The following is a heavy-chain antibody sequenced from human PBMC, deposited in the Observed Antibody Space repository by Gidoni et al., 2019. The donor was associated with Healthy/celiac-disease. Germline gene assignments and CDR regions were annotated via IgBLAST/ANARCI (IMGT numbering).Heavy chain of an antibody. D-gene: IGHD3-3*01. CDR1: GFPFSSYG. Sequence: QVQLVESGGGVVQPGRSLRLSCAASGFPFSSYGMHWVRQAPGKGLEWVAVISYDGSNKYYADSVKGRFTISRDNSKNTLYLQMNSLRAEDTAVYYCAKVGTIFAEYNWFDPWGQGTLVTVSS. V-gene: IGHV3-30*18. CDR2: ISYDGSNK. J-gene: IGHJ5*02. CDR3: AKVGTIFAEYNWFDP.